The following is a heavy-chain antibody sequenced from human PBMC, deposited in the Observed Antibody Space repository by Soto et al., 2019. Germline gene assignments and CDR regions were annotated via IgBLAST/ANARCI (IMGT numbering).Heavy chain of an antibody. CDR3: TRWGGDRPTLDC. Sequence: EVQLVESGGGLVQPGGSLKLSCATSGLTFSGSNMHWVRQASGKGLEWVGRIKSKADSYATAYAASVKGRFIVSRDDSQNTEYLQLNRLKTEDTAVYYCTRWGGDRPTLDCWGPGTLAPSPQ. CDR2: IKSKADSYAT. CDR1: GLTFSGSN. J-gene: IGHJ4*02. D-gene: IGHD4-17*01. V-gene: IGHV3-73*02.